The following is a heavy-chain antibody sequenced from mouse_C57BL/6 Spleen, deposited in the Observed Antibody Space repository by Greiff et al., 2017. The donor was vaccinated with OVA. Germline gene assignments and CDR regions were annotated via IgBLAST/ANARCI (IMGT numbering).Heavy chain of an antibody. J-gene: IGHJ3*01. V-gene: IGHV1-5*01. CDR3: TRDDCDRGWFAY. CDR2: IYPGNSDT. Sequence: EVQLQQSGTVLARPGASVKMSCKTSGYTFTSYWMHWVKQRPGQGLEWIGAIYPGNSDTSYNQKFKGKAKLTAVTSASTAYMELSSLTNEDSAVYYCTRDDCDRGWFAYWGQGTLVTVSA. D-gene: IGHD2-4*01. CDR1: GYTFTSYW.